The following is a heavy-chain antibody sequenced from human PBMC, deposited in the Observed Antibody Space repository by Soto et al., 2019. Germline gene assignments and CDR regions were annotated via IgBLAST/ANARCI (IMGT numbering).Heavy chain of an antibody. D-gene: IGHD2-21*01. J-gene: IGHJ4*02. CDR2: INHSGST. Sequence: ETLSLTCAVYGGSFSGYYWTWIRQPPGTGLEWIGEINHSGSTNYNPSLKSRVTISVDTSKNQFSLRLTSVTAADTAMYYCATLPPRVVVSVLPIPTWGQGTQVTVSS. V-gene: IGHV4-34*01. CDR3: ATLPPRVVVSVLPIPT. CDR1: GGSFSGYY.